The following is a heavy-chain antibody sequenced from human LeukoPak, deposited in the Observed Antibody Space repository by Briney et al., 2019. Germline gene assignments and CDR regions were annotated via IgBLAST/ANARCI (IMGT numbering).Heavy chain of an antibody. V-gene: IGHV3-33*06. J-gene: IGHJ4*02. CDR2: IWYDGSNK. Sequence: PVGSLRLSCAASGFTFSSYGMHWVRQAPGKGLERVAVIWYDGSNKYYADSAKGRFTISRDNSKNTVYLQMNSLRAEDTAVYYCAKSEEQLAFDYWGQGTLVTVSS. CDR3: AKSEEQLAFDY. D-gene: IGHD6-6*01. CDR1: GFTFSSYG.